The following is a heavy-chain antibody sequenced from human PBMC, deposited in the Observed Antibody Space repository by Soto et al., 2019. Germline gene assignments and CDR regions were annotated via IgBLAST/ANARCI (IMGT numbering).Heavy chain of an antibody. CDR2: ISYDGTNK. CDR3: AKDLQSYGDYDYYCYGMDV. Sequence: QVQLVESGGGEVQPGRSLTISCAASGFTFSTYGMHWVRQTPGKGLEWVAVISYDGTNKFYSDSVKGRFTISRDNFKNTLTLQINRLRADDTAVYSCAKDLQSYGDYDYYCYGMDVWGLGTRVTVSS. D-gene: IGHD4-17*01. J-gene: IGHJ6*02. CDR1: GFTFSTYG. V-gene: IGHV3-30*18.